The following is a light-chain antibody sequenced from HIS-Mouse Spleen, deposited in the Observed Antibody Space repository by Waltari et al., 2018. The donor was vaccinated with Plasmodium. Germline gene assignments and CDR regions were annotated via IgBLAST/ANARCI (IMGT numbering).Light chain of an antibody. CDR1: QLGDKY. Sequence: SYELTQPPSVSVSPGQTASITCSGAQLGDKYARWYQQKPGQSPVLVYQDSKRPSGITERFSGSNSGNTATLTISGTQAMDEADYYCQAWDSSTVVFGGGTKLTVL. V-gene: IGLV3-1*01. CDR3: QAWDSSTVV. CDR2: QDS. J-gene: IGLJ2*01.